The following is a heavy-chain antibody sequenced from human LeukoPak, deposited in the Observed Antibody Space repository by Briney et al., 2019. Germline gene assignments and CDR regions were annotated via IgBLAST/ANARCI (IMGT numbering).Heavy chain of an antibody. D-gene: IGHD2/OR15-2a*01. V-gene: IGHV3-11*01. CDR1: GFTFSSYA. CDR2: ISGTGNTK. CDR3: ARESQGQKLRAVGRDSTFSFYYAMDI. J-gene: IGHJ6*02. Sequence: GGSLRLSCAASGFTFSSYAMTWIRQTPGKGLEWVSQISGTGNTKYYADSVRGRFIISRDNAKGFLYLQMNSLKAEDTAIYYCARESQGQKLRAVGRDSTFSFYYAMDIWGQGTTVTVSS.